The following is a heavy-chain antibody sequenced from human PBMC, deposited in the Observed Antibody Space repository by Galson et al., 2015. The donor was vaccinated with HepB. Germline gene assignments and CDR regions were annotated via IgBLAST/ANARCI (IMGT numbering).Heavy chain of an antibody. V-gene: IGHV3-33*08. CDR3: ARGGVYCSGGSCYSNYFDY. J-gene: IGHJ4*02. CDR1: GFTFSSYG. Sequence: SLRLSCAASGFTFSSYGMHWVRQAPGKGLEWVAVIWYDGSNKYYADSVKGRFTISRDNSKNTLYLQMNSLRAEDTAVYYCARGGVYCSGGSCYSNYFDYWGQGTLVTVSS. D-gene: IGHD2-15*01. CDR2: IWYDGSNK.